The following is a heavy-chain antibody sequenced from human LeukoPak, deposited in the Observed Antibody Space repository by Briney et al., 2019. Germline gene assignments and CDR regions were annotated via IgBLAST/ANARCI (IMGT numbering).Heavy chain of an antibody. CDR3: VRDGRGYCSSSSVCYSWFDP. Sequence: TSETLSLTCTVSGGSVNSYYWSWIRQPAGKGLEWIGRIYTSGTTNYNPSLKSRVSTSVDTSKNQFSLKLSSLTAADTAVYYCVRDGRGYCSSSSVCYSWFDPWGQGTLVAVSS. CDR2: IYTSGTT. J-gene: IGHJ5*02. D-gene: IGHD2-2*01. V-gene: IGHV4-4*07. CDR1: GGSVNSYY.